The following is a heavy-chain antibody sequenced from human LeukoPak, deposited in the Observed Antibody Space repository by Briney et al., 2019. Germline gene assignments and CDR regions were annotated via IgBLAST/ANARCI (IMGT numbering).Heavy chain of an antibody. D-gene: IGHD6-19*01. V-gene: IGHV3-30*18. CDR3: AKVGGGVAGHFDY. J-gene: IGHJ4*02. CDR2: ISYDGSNK. Sequence: WVAVISYDGSNKYYADSVKGRFTISRDNSKNTLYLQMNSLRAEDTAVYYCAKVGGGVAGHFDYWGQGTLVTVSS.